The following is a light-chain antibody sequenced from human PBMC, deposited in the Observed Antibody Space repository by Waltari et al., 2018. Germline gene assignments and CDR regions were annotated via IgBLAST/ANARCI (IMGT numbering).Light chain of an antibody. Sequence: QSVLTQPPSVSEAPRQRVTISCSGSRSNIRNNAVSWYQQLPGKAPKLLIYYDDLLPSGVSDRFSGSTSGTSASLAISGLQSDDEADYYCAVWDDSLNGVVFGGGTKLTVL. CDR1: RSNIRNNA. CDR2: YDD. V-gene: IGLV1-36*01. J-gene: IGLJ2*01. CDR3: AVWDDSLNGVV.